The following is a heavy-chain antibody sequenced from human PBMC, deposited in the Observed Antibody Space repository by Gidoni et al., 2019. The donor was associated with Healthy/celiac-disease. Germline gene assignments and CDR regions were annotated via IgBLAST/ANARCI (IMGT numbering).Heavy chain of an antibody. Sequence: EVQLVESGGGLVQPGGSLRLSCAVSEFTLSSYWLSWAPQAPGKGLEWVANIRQDGSEKYYVDSVKGRITISRDNAKNSLYLQMNSLRAEDTAVYYCARDEDDSSGYYSYYYYGMDVWGQGTTVTVSS. CDR1: EFTLSSYW. J-gene: IGHJ6*02. CDR3: ARDEDDSSGYYSYYYYGMDV. D-gene: IGHD3-22*01. V-gene: IGHV3-7*01. CDR2: IRQDGSEK.